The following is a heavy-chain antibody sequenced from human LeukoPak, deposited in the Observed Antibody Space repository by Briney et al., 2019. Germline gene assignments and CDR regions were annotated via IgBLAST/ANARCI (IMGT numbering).Heavy chain of an antibody. J-gene: IGHJ4*02. Sequence: GGSLRLSCAASGFTFSNYNMNWVRQVPGKGLEWVAVISHDGGNKYYADSVKGRFTISRDDSKNTLYLQMNSLRAEDTAVYYCSRDASHFFDYWGQGTLVTVSS. CDR3: SRDASHFFDY. CDR2: ISHDGGNK. D-gene: IGHD3-3*02. V-gene: IGHV3-30*03. CDR1: GFTFSNYN.